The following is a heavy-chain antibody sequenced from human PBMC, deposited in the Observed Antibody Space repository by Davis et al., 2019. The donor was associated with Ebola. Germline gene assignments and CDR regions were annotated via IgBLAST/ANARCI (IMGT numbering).Heavy chain of an antibody. J-gene: IGHJ4*02. V-gene: IGHV3-48*02. CDR1: GFTVSSNY. CDR2: IGGDSRTI. Sequence: GGSLRLSCAASGFTVSSNYMSWVRQAPGKGLEWVAYIGGDSRTIYYADSVKGRFTISRDNAKNSLFLQMNSLRDTDTAVYYCARHDDYWGQGTLVTVSS. CDR3: ARHDDY.